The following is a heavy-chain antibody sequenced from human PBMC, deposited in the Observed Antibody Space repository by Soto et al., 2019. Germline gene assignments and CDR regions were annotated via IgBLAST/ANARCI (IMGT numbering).Heavy chain of an antibody. CDR2: INPSGGRT. J-gene: IGHJ4*02. CDR1: GYTFTSYY. CDR3: ATDLGITIFGVVKSPGLDY. D-gene: IGHD3-3*01. V-gene: IGHV1-46*01. Sequence: GASVKVSCKASGYTFTSYYMHWVRQAPGQRLEWMGIINPSGGRTDYAQKFQGRVTMTRDTSTSTVYMELSSLRSEDTAVYFCATDLGITIFGVVKSPGLDYWGQGTLVTVSS.